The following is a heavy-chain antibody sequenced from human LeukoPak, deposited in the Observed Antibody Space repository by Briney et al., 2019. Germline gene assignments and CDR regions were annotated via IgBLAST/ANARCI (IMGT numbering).Heavy chain of an antibody. CDR3: ARVSTVVTPYYYYNYMDV. V-gene: IGHV4-59*01. CDR1: GGSISGYY. J-gene: IGHJ6*03. CDR2: VYFSGST. D-gene: IGHD4-23*01. Sequence: PSETLSLTCTVSGGSISGYYWSWIRQPPGKGLEWIGDVYFSGSTNYNPSLKSRVTISVDTSKSQFSLQLSSVTAADTAVYYCARVSTVVTPYYYYNYMDVWGKGTSVTVSS.